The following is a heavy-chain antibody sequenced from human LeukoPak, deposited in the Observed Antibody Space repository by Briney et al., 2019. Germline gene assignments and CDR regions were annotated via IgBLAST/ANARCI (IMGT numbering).Heavy chain of an antibody. CDR3: ARDLAWGAFDY. CDR1: GFTFSRYG. CDR2: IGGSGGST. V-gene: IGHV3-23*01. Sequence: GGTLRLSCAASGFTFSRYGMSWVRQSPGKGLGWVSGIGGSGGSTYYADSMKGRFTISRDDSKNTLSLQMNSLRVEDTAVYYCARDLAWGAFDYWGQGTLVTVSS. J-gene: IGHJ4*02. D-gene: IGHD7-27*01.